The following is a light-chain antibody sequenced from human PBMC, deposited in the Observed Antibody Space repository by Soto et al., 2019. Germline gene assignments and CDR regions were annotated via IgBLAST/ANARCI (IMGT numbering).Light chain of an antibody. CDR3: QQYGSSLTWT. CDR2: GAS. J-gene: IGKJ1*01. CDR1: QIVSSSF. Sequence: EIVLTQSPATLSLSPGERATLSCRAIQIVSSSFLAWYQEKPGQAPRLLIYGASSRATGIPDRLSGSGSGTDFTLTISRLEPEDFAVYYCQQYGSSLTWTFGQGTKVDIK. V-gene: IGKV3-20*01.